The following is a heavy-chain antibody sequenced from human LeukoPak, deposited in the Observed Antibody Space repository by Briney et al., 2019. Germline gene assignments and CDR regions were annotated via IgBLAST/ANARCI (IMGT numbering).Heavy chain of an antibody. Sequence: ASVKVSCKASGYTFTSYDINWVRQATGQGLEWMGWMNPNSGNTGYAQKFQGRVTMTRNTSISTAYMELSSLRSEDTAVYYCARALGYCSGGSCYFFGNYYYYYGMDVWGQGTTVTVSS. CDR1: GYTFTSYD. CDR2: MNPNSGNT. V-gene: IGHV1-8*01. J-gene: IGHJ6*02. CDR3: ARALGYCSGGSCYFFGNYYYYYGMDV. D-gene: IGHD2-15*01.